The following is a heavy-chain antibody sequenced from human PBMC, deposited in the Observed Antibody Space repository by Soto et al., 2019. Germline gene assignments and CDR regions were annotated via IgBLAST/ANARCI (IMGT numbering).Heavy chain of an antibody. CDR1: GGTFSSYT. D-gene: IGHD3-10*01. Sequence: QVQLVQSGAEVKKPGSSVKVSCKASGGTFSSYTITWVRQAPGQGLEWMGGIIPIFGTANYAQKFQGRVTITADESTSTAYMKLSSLRSKDTTVYYCTRDGSSGSYRNYPMDVWGQGTTVTVSS. CDR3: TRDGSSGSYRNYPMDV. V-gene: IGHV1-69*12. J-gene: IGHJ6*02. CDR2: IIPIFGTA.